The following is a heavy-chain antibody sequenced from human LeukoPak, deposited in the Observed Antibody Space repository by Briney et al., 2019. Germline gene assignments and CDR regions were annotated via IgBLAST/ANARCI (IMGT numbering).Heavy chain of an antibody. CDR3: ARSDSSGWYGRFDY. V-gene: IGHV1-69*13. CDR2: IIPIFGTA. Sequence: GASVKVSCKASGGTFSSYAISWVRQAPGQGLEWMGGIIPIFGTANYAQKFQGRVTITADESTSTAYMELSSLRSDDTAVYYCARSDSSGWYGRFDYWGQGTLVTVSS. D-gene: IGHD6-19*01. CDR1: GGTFSSYA. J-gene: IGHJ4*02.